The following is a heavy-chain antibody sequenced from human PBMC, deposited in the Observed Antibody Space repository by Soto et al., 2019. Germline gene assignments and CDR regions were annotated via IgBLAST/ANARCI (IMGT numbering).Heavy chain of an antibody. V-gene: IGHV3-15*01. D-gene: IGHD2-2*01. Sequence: VGSLRLSCAASGFTLSNVWMTWVRRAPGKGLEWVGRIKSEIEGGTTDYAAPVKGRFTISRDDSRNTLYLQMNSLKTGDTAVYYCSNDASAGLDTWGQGTQVTVSS. J-gene: IGHJ5*02. CDR2: IKSEIEGGTT. CDR1: GFTLSNVW. CDR3: SNDASAGLDT.